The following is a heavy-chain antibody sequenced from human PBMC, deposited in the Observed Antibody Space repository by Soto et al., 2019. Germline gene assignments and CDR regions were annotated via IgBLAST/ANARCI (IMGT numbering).Heavy chain of an antibody. V-gene: IGHV2-5*01. CDR1: GFSLSTSGVG. CDR3: AHRQAFEEVHDAFHI. CDR2: IYWNGDK. D-gene: IGHD3-16*01. Sequence: SGPTLVNPTQTLTLTCTFSGFSLSTSGVGVGWIRQPPGKALEWLALIYWNGDKRYRPSLQSRHTITKVTSKNQVVLTMINMDPVDTATYYCAHRQAFEEVHDAFHIWGQGTKVTVSS. J-gene: IGHJ3*02.